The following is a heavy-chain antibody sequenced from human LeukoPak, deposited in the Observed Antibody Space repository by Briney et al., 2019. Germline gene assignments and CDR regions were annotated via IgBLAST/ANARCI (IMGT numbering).Heavy chain of an antibody. CDR1: GFTFSSYD. Sequence: GGSLRLSCAASGFTFSSYDMNWVRQAPGKWLEWVSYISSGSSTMYYANSVKGRFTISRDYAKNTLYLQMNSLSPEDTAVYYCASSSTSGRAFDIWGQGTMVTVSS. CDR3: ASSSTSGRAFDI. V-gene: IGHV3-48*01. J-gene: IGHJ3*02. CDR2: ISSGSSTM. D-gene: IGHD2-2*01.